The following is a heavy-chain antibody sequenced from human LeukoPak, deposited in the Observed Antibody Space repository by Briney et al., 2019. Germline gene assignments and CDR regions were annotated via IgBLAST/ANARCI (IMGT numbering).Heavy chain of an antibody. Sequence: SETLSLTCTVSGGSISSYYWSWIRQPPGKGLEWIGYIYYSGSTYYNPSLKSRVTISVDTSKNQFSLKLSSVTAADTAVYYCARVRYFDWWNWFDPWGQGTLVTVSS. J-gene: IGHJ5*02. CDR1: GGSISSYY. CDR2: IYYSGST. V-gene: IGHV4-59*06. CDR3: ARVRYFDWWNWFDP. D-gene: IGHD3-9*01.